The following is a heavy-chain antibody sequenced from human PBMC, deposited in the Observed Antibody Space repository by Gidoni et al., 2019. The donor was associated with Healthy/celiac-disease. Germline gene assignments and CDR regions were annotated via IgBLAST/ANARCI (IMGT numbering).Heavy chain of an antibody. Sequence: LSLKSRVTISVDRSKNQFSLKLSSVTAADTAVYYCARAVTTAASAVAFDIWGQGTMVTVSS. CDR3: ARAVTTAASAVAFDI. D-gene: IGHD4-17*01. J-gene: IGHJ3*02. V-gene: IGHV4-30-2*01.